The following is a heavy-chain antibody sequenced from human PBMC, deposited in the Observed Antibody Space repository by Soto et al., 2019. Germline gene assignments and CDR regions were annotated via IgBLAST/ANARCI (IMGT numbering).Heavy chain of an antibody. Sequence: QVQLVESGGGVVQPGRSLRLSCAASGFTFSSYGMHWVRQAPGKGLEWVAVIWYDGSNKYYADSVKGRFTISRDNSKNTLYLQMNSLRAEDTAVYYCASPHGGATSFRDAFDIWGQGTMVTVSS. CDR3: ASPHGGATSFRDAFDI. J-gene: IGHJ3*02. V-gene: IGHV3-33*01. D-gene: IGHD1-26*01. CDR2: IWYDGSNK. CDR1: GFTFSSYG.